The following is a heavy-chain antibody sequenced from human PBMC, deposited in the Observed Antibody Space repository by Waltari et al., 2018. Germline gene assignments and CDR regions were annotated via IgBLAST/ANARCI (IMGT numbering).Heavy chain of an antibody. J-gene: IGHJ6*02. D-gene: IGHD2-21*02. Sequence: QLQLQESGPGLVKPSETLSLTCTVSGGSISSSSYYWGWIRQPPGKGLEWIGSIYYSGSTYYNPSLKSRVTISVDTSKNQFSLKLSSVTAADTAVYYCARVTADYYYYGMDVWGQGTTVTVSS. CDR3: ARVTADYYYYGMDV. V-gene: IGHV4-39*01. CDR2: IYYSGST. CDR1: GGSISSSSYY.